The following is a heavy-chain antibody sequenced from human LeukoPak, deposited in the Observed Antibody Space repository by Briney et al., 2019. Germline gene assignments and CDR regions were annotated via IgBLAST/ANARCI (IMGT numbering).Heavy chain of an antibody. CDR3: PKDIYSSSSPWFILHY. CDR2: IGAGRDNL. V-gene: IGHV3-23*01. CDR1: GFTFKNYA. Sequence: GGSPILHCAVSGFTFKNYAMKRVRQAPGKGLEWVSGIGAGRDNLEYADSEKGRFTISRDNSKNTLYLEMNDLRGGDQAIYYCPKDIYSSSSPWFILHYWGQGTLVTVSS. J-gene: IGHJ4*02. D-gene: IGHD2-2*01.